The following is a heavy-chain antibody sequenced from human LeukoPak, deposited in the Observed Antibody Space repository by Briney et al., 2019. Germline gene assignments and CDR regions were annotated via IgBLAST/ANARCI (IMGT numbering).Heavy chain of an antibody. V-gene: IGHV3-7*05. Sequence: GGSLRLSCAVSGFTFKNYRMNWVRQAPGKGLEWVANIKQDGSDEYYVDSVKGRFTISRDNAKNSLYLQMNSLRAEDTAVYYCARGRQWLTKGYFDYWGQGTLVTVSS. CDR1: GFTFKNYR. D-gene: IGHD6-19*01. J-gene: IGHJ4*02. CDR3: ARGRQWLTKGYFDY. CDR2: IKQDGSDE.